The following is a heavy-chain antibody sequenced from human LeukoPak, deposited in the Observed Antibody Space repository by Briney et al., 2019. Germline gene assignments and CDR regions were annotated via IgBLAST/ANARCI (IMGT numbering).Heavy chain of an antibody. CDR2: INPNSGGT. V-gene: IGHV1-2*02. J-gene: IGHJ6*02. Sequence: ASVKVSCTASGYTFTGYYMHWVRQAPGQGLEWMGWINPNSGGTNYAQKFQGRVTMTRDTSISTAYMELSRLRSDDTAVYYCARGNSVGLRWLRYYYYGMDVWGQGTTVTVSS. D-gene: IGHD4-23*01. CDR1: GYTFTGYY. CDR3: ARGNSVGLRWLRYYYYGMDV.